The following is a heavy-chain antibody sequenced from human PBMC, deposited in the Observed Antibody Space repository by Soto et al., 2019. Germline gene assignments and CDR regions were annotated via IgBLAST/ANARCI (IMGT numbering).Heavy chain of an antibody. J-gene: IGHJ5*02. CDR3: ARPVTNTRPIRLDP. D-gene: IGHD2-2*01. CDR1: GGSVSTSSYY. CDR2: IYYSGGS. Sequence: QMQLQESGPGLVKPSETLSLTCTVSGGSVSTSSYYWGWIRQPPGHGLEWIGRIYYSGGSYYNPSLKSRVTKSVDTPNNQHTLKLTYVTAADTAVYCCARPVTNTRPIRLDPVGPGTLVTVSS. V-gene: IGHV4-39*01.